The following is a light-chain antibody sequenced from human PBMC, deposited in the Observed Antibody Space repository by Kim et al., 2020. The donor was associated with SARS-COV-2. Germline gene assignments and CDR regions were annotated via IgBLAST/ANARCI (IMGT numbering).Light chain of an antibody. V-gene: IGKV1-12*01. CDR3: QQTNSLPLT. CDR2: GAS. Sequence: DIQMTQSPSSVSASVGDRVTITCRASQGISGWLAWYQQKPGNTPNLLISGASNLQSGVPSRFSGTGSGTDFTLTISSLQPEDSATYYCQQTNSLPLTFGGGTKVDIK. J-gene: IGKJ4*01. CDR1: QGISGW.